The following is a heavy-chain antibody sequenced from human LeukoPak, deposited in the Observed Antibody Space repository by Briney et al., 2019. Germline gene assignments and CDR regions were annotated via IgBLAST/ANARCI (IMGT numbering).Heavy chain of an antibody. J-gene: IGHJ6*03. V-gene: IGHV3-7*01. CDR3: AGGDRYYDILTSYYSDYYYYMNV. CDR1: GFTLSYYL. Sequence: GGSLRLSCEASGFTLSYYLMSWVRQAPGKGLEWVANIKQDGTEKYNVDSVMGRFTVSRDNTKNSLYLQMNSLRAEDTAVYYCAGGDRYYDILTSYYSDYYYYMNVWGKGTTVTVSS. D-gene: IGHD3-9*01. CDR2: IKQDGTEK.